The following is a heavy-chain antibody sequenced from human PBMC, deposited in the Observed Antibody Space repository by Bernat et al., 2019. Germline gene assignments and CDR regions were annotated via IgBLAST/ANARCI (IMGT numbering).Heavy chain of an antibody. V-gene: IGHV3-30*03. CDR1: GFTFSSYG. D-gene: IGHD2-15*01. CDR2: ISYDGSNK. Sequence: QVQLVESGGGVVQPGRSLRLSCAASGFTFSSYGMHWVRLAPGKGLEWVAGISYDGSNKDYADSVKGRFTISRDNSKNTLYLQMNSLRAEDTAGYYYATEELTQNIVVGGCLVPSFDYWGQGTLVTVSS. CDR3: ATEELTQNIVVGGCLVPSFDY. J-gene: IGHJ4*02.